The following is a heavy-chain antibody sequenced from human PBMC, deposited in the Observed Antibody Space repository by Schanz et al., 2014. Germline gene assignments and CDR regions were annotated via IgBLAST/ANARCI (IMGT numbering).Heavy chain of an antibody. CDR2: MNQDGSVK. Sequence: EVQLVESGGGLVQPGGSLRLSCAASRFTFSDYWMSWVRQAPGKGLEWVANMNQDGSVKNYVDSVKGRFTISRDNAKNTLYLQMNSLRAEDTAVYYCARESPFGGDCFSHWGQGTLVTVSS. CDR3: ARESPFGGDCFSH. CDR1: RFTFSDYW. D-gene: IGHD2-21*01. V-gene: IGHV3-7*01. J-gene: IGHJ4*02.